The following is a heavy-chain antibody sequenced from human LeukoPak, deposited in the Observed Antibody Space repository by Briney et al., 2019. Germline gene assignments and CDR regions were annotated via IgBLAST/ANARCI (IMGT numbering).Heavy chain of an antibody. CDR1: GFTFSSYG. CDR2: IWYGGSNK. Sequence: GGSLRLSCAASGFTFSSYGMHWVRQAPGKGLEWVAVIWYGGSNKYYADSVKGRFTISRDNSKNTLYLQMNSLRAEDTAVYYCAKEVTSISSSSPYFDYWGQGTLVTVSS. D-gene: IGHD6-6*01. CDR3: AKEVTSISSSSPYFDY. J-gene: IGHJ4*02. V-gene: IGHV3-33*06.